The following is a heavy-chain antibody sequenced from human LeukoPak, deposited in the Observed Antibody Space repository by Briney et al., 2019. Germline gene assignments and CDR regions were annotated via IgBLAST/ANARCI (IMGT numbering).Heavy chain of an antibody. CDR3: ARQRSRDGYNYDGFDI. J-gene: IGHJ3*02. CDR1: RYDFPTHW. Sequence: GKSLKISCKGSRYDFPTHWIRRVRQMAGRGLEWMGTIYPGHANIDIGYSPSFQGQVTISADKSISTAYLQWSSLRASDTAMYYCARQRSRDGYNYDGFDIWGQGTMVTVSS. D-gene: IGHD5-24*01. CDR2: IYPGHANIDI. V-gene: IGHV5-51*01.